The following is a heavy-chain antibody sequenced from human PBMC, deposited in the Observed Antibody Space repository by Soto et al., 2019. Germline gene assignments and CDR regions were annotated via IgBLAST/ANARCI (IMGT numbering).Heavy chain of an antibody. V-gene: IGHV1-2*02. CDR2: INPNSGGT. J-gene: IGHJ4*02. Sequence: VASVKVSCKASGYTFTGYYMHWVRQAPGQGLEWMGWINPNSGGTNYAQKFQGRVTMTRETSISTAYMELSRLRSDDTAVYYCALGASKLELRTFGIWGQGTLVTVSS. CDR1: GYTFTGYY. D-gene: IGHD1-7*01. CDR3: ALGASKLELRTFGI.